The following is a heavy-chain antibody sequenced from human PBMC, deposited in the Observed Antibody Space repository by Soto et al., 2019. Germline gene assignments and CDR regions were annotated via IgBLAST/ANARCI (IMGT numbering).Heavy chain of an antibody. CDR3: ARVRAAAGHFDY. CDR1: GFTFSSYA. V-gene: IGHV3-30-3*01. J-gene: IGHJ4*02. CDR2: ISYDGSNK. D-gene: IGHD6-13*01. Sequence: QVQLVESGGGVVQPGRCLRLSCAASGFTFSSYAMQWVRQAPGKGLEWLAVISYDGSNKYYADSVKGRFTISRDNSKNTLYLQVNSLRPEDTAIYYCARVRAAAGHFDYCGQGTLVTVSS.